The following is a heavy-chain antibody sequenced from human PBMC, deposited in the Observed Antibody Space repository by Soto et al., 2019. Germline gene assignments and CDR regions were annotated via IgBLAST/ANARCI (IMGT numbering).Heavy chain of an antibody. D-gene: IGHD3-9*01. Sequence: PGGSLRLSCAASGFTFSSYAMHWVRQAPGKGLEWVAVISYDGSNKYYADSVKGRFTISRDNSKNTLYLQMNSLRAEDTAVYYCARDRALYYDILSWTGYPSYYGIDVWGPRT. J-gene: IGHJ6*02. CDR3: ARDRALYYDILSWTGYPSYYGIDV. V-gene: IGHV3-30-3*01. CDR1: GFTFSSYA. CDR2: ISYDGSNK.